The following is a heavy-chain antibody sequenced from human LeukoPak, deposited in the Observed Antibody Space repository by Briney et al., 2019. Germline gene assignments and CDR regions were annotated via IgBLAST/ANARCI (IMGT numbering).Heavy chain of an antibody. CDR3: ARTSYYDSRPSPYFDY. J-gene: IGHJ4*02. CDR1: IGSISNSKW. D-gene: IGHD3-22*01. Sequence: KTSETLSLTCSVSIGSISNSKWWSWVRQSPVKGLEWIGEIYLYGTTNYNPSFTSRVTMSVDRSRNQFSLKLTSVTAADTAVYYCARTSYYDSRPSPYFDYWGQGTLVTVSS. V-gene: IGHV4-4*02. CDR2: IYLYGTT.